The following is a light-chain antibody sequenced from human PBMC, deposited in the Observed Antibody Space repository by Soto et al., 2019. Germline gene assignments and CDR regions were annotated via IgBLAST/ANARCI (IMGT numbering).Light chain of an antibody. CDR2: GNG. CDR3: ATWDVSLSGYWV. V-gene: IGLV1-44*01. Sequence: QSVLTQPPSASGAPGQRVTISCSGSCSNIGSNAVHWYQQVPGAAPKLLIYGNGQRASGVPDRFSDSKSDTSASLVISGLQSEDEGDYYCATWDVSLSGYWVFGGGTKLTVL. J-gene: IGLJ3*02. CDR1: CSNIGSNA.